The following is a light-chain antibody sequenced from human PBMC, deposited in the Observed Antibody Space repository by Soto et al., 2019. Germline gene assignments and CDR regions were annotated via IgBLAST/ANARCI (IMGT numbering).Light chain of an antibody. J-gene: IGKJ2*01. V-gene: IGKV4-1*01. CDR3: HQYYSTPYT. CDR2: WAS. Sequence: DIVMTQSPDSLAVSLGERATIECKSSQSVLHSSKNENYLSWYQQKPGQPPKLLIYWASTRESGVPDRFTGSGSGADFTLTITSLQAEDVAVYYCHQYYSTPYTFGQGTKLEI. CDR1: QSVLHSSKNENY.